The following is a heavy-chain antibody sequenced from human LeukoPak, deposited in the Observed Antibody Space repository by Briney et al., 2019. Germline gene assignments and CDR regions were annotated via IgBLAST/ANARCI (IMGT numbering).Heavy chain of an antibody. Sequence: GGSLRLSCAASGFTFSSYAMLWVRQAPGKGLEWVAVISYDGSNKYYADSVKGRFTISRDNSKNTLYLQMNSMRAEDTAVYYCARDDSGYDLWFVYWGQGTLVTVSS. D-gene: IGHD5-12*01. CDR1: GFTFSSYA. V-gene: IGHV3-30-3*01. J-gene: IGHJ4*02. CDR3: ARDDSGYDLWFVY. CDR2: ISYDGSNK.